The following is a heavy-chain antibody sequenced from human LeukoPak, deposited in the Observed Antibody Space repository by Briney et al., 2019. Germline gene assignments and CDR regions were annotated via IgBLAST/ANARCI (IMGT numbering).Heavy chain of an antibody. CDR1: GFTLSTNA. CDR3: AKGAGAGISFYYFDY. V-gene: IGHV3-23*01. Sequence: GGSLRLSCLTSGFTLSTNAMSWVRQAPGKGLEWVSAISGSGGSTYYADSVKGRFTISRDNSKNTLYLQMNSLRAEDTAVYYCAKGAGAGISFYYFDYWGQGTLVTVSS. CDR2: ISGSGGST. J-gene: IGHJ4*02. D-gene: IGHD3-10*01.